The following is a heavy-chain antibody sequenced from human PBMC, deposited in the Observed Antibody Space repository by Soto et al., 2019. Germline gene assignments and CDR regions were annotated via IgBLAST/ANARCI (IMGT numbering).Heavy chain of an antibody. CDR3: ARDCGSTSCRDAFDI. V-gene: IGHV1-2*04. D-gene: IGHD2-2*01. J-gene: IGHJ3*02. CDR2: INPNSGGT. CDR1: GYTFTGYY. Sequence: ASVKVSCKASGYTFTGYYMHWVRQAPGQGLEWMGWINPNSGGTNYAQKFQGWVTMTRDTSISTAYMELSRLRSDDTAVYYCARDCGSTSCRDAFDIWGQGTMVTVSS.